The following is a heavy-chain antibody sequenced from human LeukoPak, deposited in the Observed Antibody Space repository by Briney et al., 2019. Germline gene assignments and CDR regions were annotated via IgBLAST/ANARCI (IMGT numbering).Heavy chain of an antibody. CDR3: VRLSRGPTYRYDF. V-gene: IGHV4-39*01. Sequence: SETLSLTCTVSGGSISSSSYYWGWIRQPPGKGLECIGSLFYSGSTYYNPSLKSRVTISVDTSKNQFSLKPSSVTAADTAVYYCVRLSRGPTYRYDFWGQGTLVTVSS. CDR2: LFYSGST. J-gene: IGHJ4*02. D-gene: IGHD3-10*01. CDR1: GGSISSSSYY.